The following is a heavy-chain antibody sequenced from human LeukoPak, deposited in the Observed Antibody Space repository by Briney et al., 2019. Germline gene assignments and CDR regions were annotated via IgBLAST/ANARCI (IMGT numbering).Heavy chain of an antibody. Sequence: RGSSQTLFCTPSGLTFSNYAMQWARRARGRGGEWLAVISYDGSNIFYADSVKARFTISRHNSKNTLHLQMNSQRAEDTAVYQCERSLATSYCYMYVWGEGATVTVSS. CDR2: ISYDGSNI. V-gene: IGHV3-30*04. CDR1: GLTFSNYA. CDR3: ERSLATSYCYMYV. D-gene: IGHD5-12*01. J-gene: IGHJ6*03.